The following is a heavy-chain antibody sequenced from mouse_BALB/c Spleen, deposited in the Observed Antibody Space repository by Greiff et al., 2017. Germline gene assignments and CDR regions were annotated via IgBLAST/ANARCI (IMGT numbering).Heavy chain of an antibody. CDR1: GYSITSDYA. D-gene: IGHD2-4*01. CDR2: ISYSGST. Sequence: EVKLQESGPGLVKPSQSLSLTCTVTGYSITSDYAWNWIRQFPGNKLEWMGYISYSGSTSYNPSLKSRISITRDTSKNQFFLQLNSVTTEDTATYYCARKNMITTAWFAYWGQGTLVTVSA. J-gene: IGHJ3*01. V-gene: IGHV3-2*02. CDR3: ARKNMITTAWFAY.